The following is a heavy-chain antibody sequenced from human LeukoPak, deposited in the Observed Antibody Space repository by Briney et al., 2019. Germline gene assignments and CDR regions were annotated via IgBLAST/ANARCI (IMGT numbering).Heavy chain of an antibody. CDR1: GFTFSSYW. CDR3: ARTYYYDSSGPHDAFDI. V-gene: IGHV3-21*01. J-gene: IGHJ3*02. D-gene: IGHD3-22*01. Sequence: GGSLRLSCAGSGFTFSSYWMHWVRQAPGKGLEWVSSISSSSSYIYYADSVKGRFTISRDNAKNSLYLQMNSLRAEDTAVYYCARTYYYDSSGPHDAFDIWGQGTMVTVSS. CDR2: ISSSSSYI.